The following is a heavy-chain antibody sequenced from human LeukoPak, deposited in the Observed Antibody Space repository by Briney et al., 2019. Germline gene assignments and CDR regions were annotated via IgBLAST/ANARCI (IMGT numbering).Heavy chain of an antibody. CDR3: ARVGGMTTINNAAFDI. CDR1: GGSMKPFY. Sequence: SETLSLTCTVSGGSMKPFYWNLIRQTPGKGLEWIGYIYHSGSTNYNPSLKSRVTMSLDTSKNQFSLKLTSVTAAATAIYYRARVGGMTTINNAAFDIWGQGTMVIVSS. J-gene: IGHJ3*02. CDR2: IYHSGST. D-gene: IGHD5-24*01. V-gene: IGHV4-59*01.